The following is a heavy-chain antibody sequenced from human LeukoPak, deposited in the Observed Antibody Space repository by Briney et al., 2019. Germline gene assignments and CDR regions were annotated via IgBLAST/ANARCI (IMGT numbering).Heavy chain of an antibody. CDR1: GGSLSGYY. Sequence: SETLSLTCAVYGGSLSGYYWSWIRQPPGKGLEWIGEINHSGSANYNPSLKSRVTISVDTSKNQFSLNLISVTAADTAVYYCATVVVNWNYLNYWGQGTLVTVSS. V-gene: IGHV4-34*01. CDR3: ATVVVNWNYLNY. J-gene: IGHJ4*02. CDR2: INHSGSA. D-gene: IGHD1-7*01.